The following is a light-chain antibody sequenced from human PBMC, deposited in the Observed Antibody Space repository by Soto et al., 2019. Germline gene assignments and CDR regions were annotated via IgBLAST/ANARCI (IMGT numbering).Light chain of an antibody. CDR3: QQSYTLSPLT. CDR1: RSIYSS. J-gene: IGKJ4*01. V-gene: IGKV1-39*01. CDR2: AAS. Sequence: DIQVTQSPSSLSASMGCRVTITCRAGRSIYSSLNWYQQKPGKAPKLLIYAASSLQSGVPSRFSGSGSGTVFTLTISSLQPEDFATYFCQQSYTLSPLTFGGGTKVDIK.